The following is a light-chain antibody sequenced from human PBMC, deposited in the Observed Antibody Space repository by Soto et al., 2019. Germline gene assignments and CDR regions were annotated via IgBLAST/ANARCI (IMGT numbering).Light chain of an antibody. J-gene: IGLJ2*01. CDR3: AAWDDSLSGVV. CDR2: RNN. CDR1: SSDIGNNY. V-gene: IGLV1-47*01. Sequence: QSVLTQPPSASRTPGQRVTISCSGTSSDIGNNYVCWYQKLPGTAPKLLIYRNNQRPSGVPDRFSGSKSGTSASLAISGLRSDDEADYYCAAWDDSLSGVVFGGGTQLTVL.